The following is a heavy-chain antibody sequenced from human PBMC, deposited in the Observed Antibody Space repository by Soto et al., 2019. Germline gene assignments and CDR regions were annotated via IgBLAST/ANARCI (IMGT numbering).Heavy chain of an antibody. V-gene: IGHV1-3*01. D-gene: IGHD3-10*01. CDR2: INAGNGNT. CDR3: ARGLTMVRGLILDAFDM. J-gene: IGHJ3*02. Sequence: QVQLVQSGAEVKKPGASVKVSCKTSGYTFTTYPMHWVRQAPGQRLEWMGWINAGNGNTKYSQKFQGRVTITRDTAASTAYMELSSLRSEETAVYYCARGLTMVRGLILDAFDMWGQGTMVTVSS. CDR1: GYTFTTYP.